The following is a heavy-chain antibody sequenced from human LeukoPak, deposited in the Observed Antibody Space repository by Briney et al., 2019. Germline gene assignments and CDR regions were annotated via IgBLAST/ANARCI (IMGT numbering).Heavy chain of an antibody. D-gene: IGHD6-19*01. CDR2: INHSGST. V-gene: IGHV4-34*01. Sequence: SETLSLTCAVYGGSFSGYYWSWIRQPPGKGLEWIGEINHSGSTNYNPSLKSRVTISVDTSKNQFSLKLSSVTAADTAVYYCARQKVAGRSFDNWGQGTLVTVSS. CDR3: ARQKVAGRSFDN. CDR1: GGSFSGYY. J-gene: IGHJ4*02.